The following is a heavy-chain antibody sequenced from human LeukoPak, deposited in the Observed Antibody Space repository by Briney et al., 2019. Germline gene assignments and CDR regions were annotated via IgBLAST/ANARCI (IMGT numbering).Heavy chain of an antibody. V-gene: IGHV3-64*01. D-gene: IGHD6-13*01. CDR1: GFIFRNYA. CDR3: ARDNFGTYDY. Sequence: PGGCLRLSCAASGFIFRNYAMHWVRQAPGKGLEYVSSISDNGGGTYYANSVKGRFTISRDNSKNTLFLQMGSLRPEDMAVYYCARDNFGTYDYWGQGTLVTVSS. CDR2: ISDNGGGT. J-gene: IGHJ4*02.